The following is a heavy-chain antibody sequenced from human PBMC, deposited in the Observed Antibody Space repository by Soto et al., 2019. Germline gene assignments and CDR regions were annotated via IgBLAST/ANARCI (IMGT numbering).Heavy chain of an antibody. CDR2: ISGSGGST. CDR3: SKGPYCSGGGLPLYNF. V-gene: IGHV3-23*01. D-gene: IGHD6-25*01. CDR1: GFTFSSYA. Sequence: GGSLRLSCAASGFTFSSYAMSWVLQAPGKGLEWVSAISGSGGSTYYADSVKGRFTISRYNSKNTLYLQMNSLIAEDTAVYYCSKGPYCSGGGLPLYNFSGRRCQVADSS. J-gene: IGHJ4*02.